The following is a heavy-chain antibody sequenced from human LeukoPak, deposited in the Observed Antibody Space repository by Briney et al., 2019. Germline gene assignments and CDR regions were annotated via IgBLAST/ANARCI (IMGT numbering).Heavy chain of an antibody. CDR2: IIPIFGTA. CDR1: GYTFTSYA. D-gene: IGHD3/OR15-3a*01. CDR3: ATARRRTGSFDY. V-gene: IGHV1-69*13. J-gene: IGHJ4*02. Sequence: SVKVSCKASGYTFTSYAISWVRQAPGQGLEWMGGIIPIFGTANYAQKFRGRVTITADESTSTAYMELSSLRSEDTAVYYCATARRRTGSFDYWAREPWSPSPQ.